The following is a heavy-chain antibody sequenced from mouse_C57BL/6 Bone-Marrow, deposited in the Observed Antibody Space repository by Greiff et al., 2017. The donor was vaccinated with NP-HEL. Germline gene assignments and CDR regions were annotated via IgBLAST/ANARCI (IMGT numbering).Heavy chain of an antibody. CDR3: AVGWNYYGSA. Sequence: QVQLQQSGAELARPGASVKLSCKASGYTFTSYGISWVKQRTGQGLEWIGEIYPRSGNTYYNEKFKGKATLTEDKSSSTAYMELRSLTSEDFAVYFCAVGWNYYGSAWGQGTSVTVSS. CDR1: GYTFTSYG. V-gene: IGHV1-81*01. CDR2: IYPRSGNT. D-gene: IGHD1-1*01. J-gene: IGHJ4*01.